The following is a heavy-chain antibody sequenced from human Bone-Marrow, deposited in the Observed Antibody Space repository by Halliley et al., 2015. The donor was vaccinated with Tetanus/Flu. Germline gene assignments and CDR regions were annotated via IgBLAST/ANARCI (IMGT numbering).Heavy chain of an antibody. CDR2: ISESGGNT. Sequence: LEWVSTISESGGNTYYVDSVKGRFTVSRDDSKSTLFLQMNSLRAEDPAVYHCARRGHPFHFVYWGQGTLVTASS. V-gene: IGHV3-23*01. CDR3: ARRGHPFHFVY. J-gene: IGHJ4*02.